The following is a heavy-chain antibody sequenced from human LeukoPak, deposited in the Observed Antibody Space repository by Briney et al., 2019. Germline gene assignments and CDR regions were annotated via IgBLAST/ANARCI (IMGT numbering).Heavy chain of an antibody. V-gene: IGHV3-64*01. Sequence: PGGSLRLSCAASGFTFNRFAMHWVRQAPGKGLEYVSAINNNGDSTYYAKSVKGRFTISRANSKNALYLQMGSLRTEDMAVYYCARDGGYSSACFDNWGQGTLVTVSS. D-gene: IGHD6-25*01. CDR3: ARDGGYSSACFDN. CDR2: INNNGDST. J-gene: IGHJ4*02. CDR1: GFTFNRFA.